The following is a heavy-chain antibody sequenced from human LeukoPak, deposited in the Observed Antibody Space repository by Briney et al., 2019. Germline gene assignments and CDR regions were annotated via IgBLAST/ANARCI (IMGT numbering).Heavy chain of an antibody. Sequence: AASVKVSCKASGYTFTGYYMHLVRQAPGQGLEWMGWINPNSGGTNYAQKFQGRITMTRDTSISTAYMELSRLRSDDTAVYYCARGAGGGTSFMDVWGQGTMVTVSS. CDR3: ARGAGGGTSFMDV. D-gene: IGHD2-2*01. CDR1: GYTFTGYY. CDR2: INPNSGGT. J-gene: IGHJ3*01. V-gene: IGHV1-2*02.